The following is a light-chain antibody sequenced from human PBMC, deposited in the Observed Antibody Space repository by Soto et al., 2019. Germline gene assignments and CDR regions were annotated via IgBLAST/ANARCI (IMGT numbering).Light chain of an antibody. V-gene: IGKV3-20*01. J-gene: IGKJ1*01. CDR2: ATS. CDR1: QSVSSGY. Sequence: EIVLSQSADTLSLSPGERATLSCRASQSVSSGYLAWYQQKPGQAPRLLIYATSSRATGLPDRFSGSGSGTDFALTISRLEPEDFAVYYCQHYGSSPRTFGQGTKVDI. CDR3: QHYGSSPRT.